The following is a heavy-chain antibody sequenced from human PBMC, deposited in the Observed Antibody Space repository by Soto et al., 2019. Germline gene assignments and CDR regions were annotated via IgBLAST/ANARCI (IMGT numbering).Heavy chain of an antibody. D-gene: IGHD6-19*01. CDR2: IHHSGSTN. CDR3: ARSFGWYAIDQ. J-gene: IGHJ4*02. V-gene: IGHV4-4*02. CDR1: SASIISEQR. Sequence: QMQLQESGPGLVKPSETLSLTCAVSSASIISEQRWSWVRQPPGKGLEWIGEIHHSGSTNNNNPSLRSRVTMSVDKSKNQFSLNLNSVTAADTAVYYCARSFGWYAIDQWGQGTLVIVSS.